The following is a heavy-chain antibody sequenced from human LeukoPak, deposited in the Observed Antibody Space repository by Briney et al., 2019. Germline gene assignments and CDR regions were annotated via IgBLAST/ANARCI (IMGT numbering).Heavy chain of an antibody. CDR3: AKDRETYEYAFDY. V-gene: IGHV3-33*06. Sequence: GGSLRLSCAASGFSFSTYGIHWVRQAPGKGLEWVAVMWYDGSKDYYADSVKGRFTISRDTSKNTLYLQMNNLRAEDTAVYYCAKDRETYEYAFDYWGQGTLVTVSS. J-gene: IGHJ4*02. CDR2: MWYDGSKD. CDR1: GFSFSTYG. D-gene: IGHD2-8*01.